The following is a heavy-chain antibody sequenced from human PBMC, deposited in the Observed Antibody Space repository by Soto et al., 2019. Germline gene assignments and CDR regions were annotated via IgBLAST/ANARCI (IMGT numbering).Heavy chain of an antibody. V-gene: IGHV1-2*02. J-gene: IGHJ3*02. D-gene: IGHD3-10*01. Sequence: ASVKVSFKPSGYTFTDYYIHWVRQAPGQGLEWMGWINPNSGNTNYAQRFQGRVTMTRDTSISTVYMELSSLRSEDTAVYYCARPGYGPSDAFDIWGQGTMVTVS. CDR1: GYTFTDYY. CDR3: ARPGYGPSDAFDI. CDR2: INPNSGNT.